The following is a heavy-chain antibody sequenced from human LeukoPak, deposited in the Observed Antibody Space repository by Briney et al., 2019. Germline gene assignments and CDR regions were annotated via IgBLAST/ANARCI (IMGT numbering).Heavy chain of an antibody. J-gene: IGHJ4*02. V-gene: IGHV3-74*03. CDR1: RFALSNYW. Sequence: GGSLRLSRTTSRFALSNYWMYWVRQAAGKGLEWVSGIKSDGSGITYSDAVEGRFTISRDNFKNTFLQMNSLRDEDTAMYYCVRGQTIDYWGQGTLVTVSS. CDR3: VRGQTIDY. D-gene: IGHD3-3*01. CDR2: IKSDGSGI.